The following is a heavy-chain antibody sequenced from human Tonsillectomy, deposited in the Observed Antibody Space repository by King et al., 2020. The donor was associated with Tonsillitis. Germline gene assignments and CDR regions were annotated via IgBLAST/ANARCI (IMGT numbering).Heavy chain of an antibody. D-gene: IGHD5-12*01. CDR1: GFTFSSYA. Sequence: VQLVESGGGVVQPGRSLRLSCAASGFTFSSYAMHWVRQAPGKGLEWVALISYDGSNKYYADCVKGRFTISRDNSKNTLYLQMNSLGAEDTAVYFCARSGGYEWWSFDYWGQGTLVTVSS. CDR2: ISYDGSNK. CDR3: ARSGGYEWWSFDY. V-gene: IGHV3-30*01. J-gene: IGHJ4*02.